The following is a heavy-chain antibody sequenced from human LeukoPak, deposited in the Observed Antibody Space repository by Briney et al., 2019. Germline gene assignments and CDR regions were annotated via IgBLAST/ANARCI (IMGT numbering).Heavy chain of an antibody. CDR3: ARARGNTYGYFEY. J-gene: IGHJ4*02. Sequence: GGSLRLSCAASGLTLSGYCMHWVRQSPGKGGVWVSRINDDASSTSYADSVKGRFTISRDNAKSTLYLQMNSRRVEDTAVYYCARARGNTYGYFEYWGQGTLVTVSS. V-gene: IGHV3-74*01. CDR2: INDDASST. CDR1: GLTLSGYC. D-gene: IGHD5-18*01.